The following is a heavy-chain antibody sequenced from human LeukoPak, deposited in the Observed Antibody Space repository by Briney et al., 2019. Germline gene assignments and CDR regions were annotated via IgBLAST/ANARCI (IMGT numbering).Heavy chain of an antibody. Sequence: GGSLRLSCTASGFSFSDYYMSWIRQAPGKGLQWLSYISGSGSTIYYADSVKGRFTISRDNARNSLYLQMNSLRAEDTAVYYCAGLYGGYSFDAFDIWGQGTMVTASS. CDR1: GFSFSDYY. D-gene: IGHD5-18*01. CDR2: ISGSGSTI. CDR3: AGLYGGYSFDAFDI. J-gene: IGHJ3*02. V-gene: IGHV3-11*04.